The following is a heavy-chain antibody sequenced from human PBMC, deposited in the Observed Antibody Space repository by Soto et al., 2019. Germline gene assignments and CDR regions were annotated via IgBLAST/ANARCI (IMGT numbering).Heavy chain of an antibody. D-gene: IGHD3-16*01. CDR2: INPSGGST. CDR1: GYTFTRYY. Sequence: QVQLVQSGAEAKKPGASVKVSCKASGYTFTRYYMHWVRQAPGQGLEWMGMINPSGGSTTYAQNCQGRVTMTRDTSTSTIYMDLSSLRSEDTAVYYCTRTLTPNPAEYFQHWGQGTLVTVSS. CDR3: TRTLTPNPAEYFQH. V-gene: IGHV1-46*03. J-gene: IGHJ1*01.